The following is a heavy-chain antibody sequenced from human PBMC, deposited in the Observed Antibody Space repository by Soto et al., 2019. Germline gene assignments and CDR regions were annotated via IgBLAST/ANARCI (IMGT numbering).Heavy chain of an antibody. Sequence: QVQLQESGPGLVNPSQTLSLTCSVSGASIRSGGYYWSWIRQTPGKGLEWIGYIYYSGGTYFNPSLRSRVTMPVDTSANQFSLQLSAVTAEDTAVYHCARGGPGDGYFDLWGRGTLVPVSS. CDR1: GASIRSGGYY. D-gene: IGHD3-10*01. CDR2: IYYSGGT. J-gene: IGHJ2*01. CDR3: ARGGPGDGYFDL. V-gene: IGHV4-31*03.